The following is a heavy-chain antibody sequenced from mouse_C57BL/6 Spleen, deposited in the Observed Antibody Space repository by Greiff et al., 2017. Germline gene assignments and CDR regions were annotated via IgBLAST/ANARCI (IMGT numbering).Heavy chain of an antibody. CDR2: IYPGDGDT. Sequence: QVQLQQSGPELVKPGASVKISCKASGYAFSSSWMNWVKQRPGKGLEWIGRIYPGDGDTNYNGKFKGKATLTADKSSSTAYMQLSSLTSEDSAVYFCARDPAPYYFDYWGQGTTLTVSS. CDR3: ARDPAPYYFDY. J-gene: IGHJ2*01. CDR1: GYAFSSSW. V-gene: IGHV1-82*01.